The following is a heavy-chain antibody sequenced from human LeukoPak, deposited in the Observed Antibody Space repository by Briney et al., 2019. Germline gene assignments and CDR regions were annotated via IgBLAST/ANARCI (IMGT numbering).Heavy chain of an antibody. V-gene: IGHV1-18*01. J-gene: IGHJ4*02. CDR2: VSIYNGDT. CDR1: GYTFTSFG. Sequence: ASVKVSCKASGYTFTSFGISWVRQAPGQGLEWMGWVSIYNGDTMYAQNFRGRVTMTTDTSTSTAYMELKSLTSDDTAVYYCARDKAAAVYYFDYWGQGTLVTVSS. D-gene: IGHD6-13*01. CDR3: ARDKAAAVYYFDY.